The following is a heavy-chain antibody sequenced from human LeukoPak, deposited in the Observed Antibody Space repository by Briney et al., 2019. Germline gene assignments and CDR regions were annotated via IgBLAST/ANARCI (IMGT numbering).Heavy chain of an antibody. D-gene: IGHD3-3*01. Sequence: GGSLRLSCAASGFTFTSYTMNWVRQAPGKGLAWVSSISSSSNYIYYADSVKGRFIISRDNAKNSLYLQMNSLRAEDTAVYYCARDRITIFGVVESWGQGTLVTVSS. CDR1: GFTFTSYT. CDR2: ISSSSNYI. V-gene: IGHV3-21*01. CDR3: ARDRITIFGVVES. J-gene: IGHJ4*02.